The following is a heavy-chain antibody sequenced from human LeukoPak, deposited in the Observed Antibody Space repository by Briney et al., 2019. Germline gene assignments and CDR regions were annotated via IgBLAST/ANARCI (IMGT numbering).Heavy chain of an antibody. CDR1: GGSFSGYY. Sequence: PSETLSLTCAVYGGSFSGYYWSWIRQPPGKGLEWIGEINHSGSTNYNPSLKSRVTISVDTSKNQFSLKLSSVTAADTAVYYCASRPIVRRWFDPWGQGTLVTVSS. V-gene: IGHV4-34*01. CDR2: INHSGST. D-gene: IGHD3-22*01. CDR3: ASRPIVRRWFDP. J-gene: IGHJ5*02.